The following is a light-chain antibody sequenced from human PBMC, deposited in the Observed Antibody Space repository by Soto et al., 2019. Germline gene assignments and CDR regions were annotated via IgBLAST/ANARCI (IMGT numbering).Light chain of an antibody. Sequence: EIVLTQSPGTLSLSPGERATLSCRASQSVSSSYLAWYQQKPGQAPRLLIYGASSRATGIPDRFSGSGSGTDFTLTISRLEPEDFAVYYCQQVNNYPLTFGGGTKVEIK. CDR2: GAS. CDR1: QSVSSSY. V-gene: IGKV3-20*01. J-gene: IGKJ4*01. CDR3: QQVNNYPLT.